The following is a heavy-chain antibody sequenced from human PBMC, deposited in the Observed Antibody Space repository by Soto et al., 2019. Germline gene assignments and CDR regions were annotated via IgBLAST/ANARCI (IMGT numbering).Heavy chain of an antibody. D-gene: IGHD3-9*01. CDR1: GFTFSSYA. Sequence: GGSLRLSCAASGFTFSSYAMSWVRQAPGKGLEWVSAISGSGGSTYYADSVKGRFTISRDNSKNTLYLQMNSLRAEDTAVYYCAKVVPNYDILTGYYRTDYYYGMDVWGQGTTVTVSS. J-gene: IGHJ6*02. CDR3: AKVVPNYDILTGYYRTDYYYGMDV. CDR2: ISGSGGST. V-gene: IGHV3-23*01.